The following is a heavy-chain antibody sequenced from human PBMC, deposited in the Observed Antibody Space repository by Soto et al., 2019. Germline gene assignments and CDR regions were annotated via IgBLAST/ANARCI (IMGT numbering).Heavy chain of an antibody. CDR1: GDSINSDKYY. Sequence: QLQLQESGPGLVKPSETLSLTCSVSGDSINSDKYYWGWIRQPPGKGLEWIGSIYFRGNTYYNPSIQTRVTISLDKSKSQFSLKLNSVTAADSAVYFCARLEGLATISYYFDFWGQGALVTVSS. D-gene: IGHD3-9*01. J-gene: IGHJ4*02. CDR3: ARLEGLATISYYFDF. CDR2: IYFRGNT. V-gene: IGHV4-39*01.